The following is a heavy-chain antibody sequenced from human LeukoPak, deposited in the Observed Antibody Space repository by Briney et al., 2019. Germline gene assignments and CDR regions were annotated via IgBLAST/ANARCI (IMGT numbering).Heavy chain of an antibody. D-gene: IGHD7-27*01. J-gene: IGHJ4*02. CDR3: ASRKLGNDY. Sequence: SETLSLTCAVYQGSFSGYHFSWIRQAPGKGLEWIGEIYSSGNTNSNPSLKSRVSISADTSKNQFSLNLSSVTAADTAVYYCASRKLGNDYWGQGTLVTVSS. CDR1: QGSFSGYH. CDR2: IYSSGNT. V-gene: IGHV4-34*01.